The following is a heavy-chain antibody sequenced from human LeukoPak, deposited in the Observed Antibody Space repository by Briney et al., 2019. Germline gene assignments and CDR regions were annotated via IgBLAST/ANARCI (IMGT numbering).Heavy chain of an antibody. V-gene: IGHV4-59*01. D-gene: IGHD6-13*01. CDR3: ASGYSSSWYFGY. CDR1: GGSISNYY. Sequence: SETLSLTCTVSGGSISNYYWTWVRQPPGKGLEWIGFIYYSESPTYNPSLKSRVTISVDTSKNQFSLKLSSVTAADTAVYYCASGYSSSWYFGYWGRGTLVTVSS. J-gene: IGHJ4*02. CDR2: IYYSESP.